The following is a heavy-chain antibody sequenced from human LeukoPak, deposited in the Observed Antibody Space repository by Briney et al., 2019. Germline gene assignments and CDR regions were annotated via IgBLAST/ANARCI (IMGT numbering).Heavy chain of an antibody. V-gene: IGHV3-23*01. CDR3: ARVSGFWSGPDY. CDR2: ISGGGTST. D-gene: IGHD3-3*01. Sequence: RGGSLRLSCAASGFTFSTYAMGWVRQAPGKGLEWVSAISGGGTSTYYADSVKGRFTISRDNAKNSLYLQMNSLRAEDTAVYYCARVSGFWSGPDYWGQGTLVTVSS. CDR1: GFTFSTYA. J-gene: IGHJ4*02.